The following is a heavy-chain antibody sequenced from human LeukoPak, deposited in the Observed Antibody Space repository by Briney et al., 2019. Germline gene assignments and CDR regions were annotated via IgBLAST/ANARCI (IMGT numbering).Heavy chain of an antibody. CDR3: ARVGIVVVPAAIYYYYYYMDV. Sequence: SETLSLTCTVSGHSISSGYYWGWIRQPPGKGLEWIGSIYHSGSTYYNPSLKSRVTISVDTSKNQFSLKLSSVTAADTAVYYCARVGIVVVPAAIYYYYYYMDVWGKGTTVTVSS. CDR2: IYHSGST. V-gene: IGHV4-38-2*02. CDR1: GHSISSGYY. J-gene: IGHJ6*03. D-gene: IGHD2-2*01.